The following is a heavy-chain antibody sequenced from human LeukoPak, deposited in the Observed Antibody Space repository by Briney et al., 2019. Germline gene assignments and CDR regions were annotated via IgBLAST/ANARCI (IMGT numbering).Heavy chain of an antibody. CDR1: GFTFSSYA. V-gene: IGHV3-30-3*01. J-gene: IGHJ4*02. CDR3: ARAGRMLRFLEWVLPTNFDY. Sequence: PGGSLRLSCAASGFTFSSYAMHWVRQAPGKGLEWVAVISYDGSNKYYADSVKGRFTISRDNSKNTLYLQMNSLRAEDTAVYYCARAGRMLRFLEWVLPTNFDYWGQGTLVTVSS. CDR2: ISYDGSNK. D-gene: IGHD3-3*01.